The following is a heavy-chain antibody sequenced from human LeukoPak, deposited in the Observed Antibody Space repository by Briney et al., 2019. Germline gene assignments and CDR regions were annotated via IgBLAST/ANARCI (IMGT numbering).Heavy chain of an antibody. CDR2: ISSSSSYI. V-gene: IGHV3-21*01. J-gene: IGHJ4*02. D-gene: IGHD1-14*01. CDR3: ASFSGDEFDY. CDR1: GFTFSIYS. Sequence: GGSLRLSCAASGFTFSIYSMNWVRQAPGKGLEWVSSISSSSSYIYYADSVKGRFTISRDNAKNSLYLQMNSLRAEDTAVYYCASFSGDEFDYWGQGTLVTVSS.